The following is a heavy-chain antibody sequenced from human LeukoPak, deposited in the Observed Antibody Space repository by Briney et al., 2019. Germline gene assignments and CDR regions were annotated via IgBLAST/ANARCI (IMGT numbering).Heavy chain of an antibody. J-gene: IGHJ4*02. CDR1: GGSISSYY. Sequence: SETLSLTCTVSGGSISSYYWSWIRQPPGKGLEWIGYIYYSGSTNYNPPLKSRVTISVDTSKNQFSLKLSSVTAADTAVYYCARSGYYPRLDYWGQGTLVTVSS. CDR3: ARSGYYPRLDY. V-gene: IGHV4-59*01. D-gene: IGHD3-22*01. CDR2: IYYSGST.